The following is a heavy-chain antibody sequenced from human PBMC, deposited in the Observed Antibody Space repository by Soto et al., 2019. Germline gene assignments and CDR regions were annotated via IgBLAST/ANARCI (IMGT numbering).Heavy chain of an antibody. CDR3: AKDQGGYLSVFDY. CDR2: ISYDGINK. J-gene: IGHJ4*02. D-gene: IGHD5-12*01. V-gene: IGHV3-30*18. CDR1: GFTFSTYG. Sequence: QVQLVESGGGVVQPGRSLRLSCAASGFTFSTYGMHWVRQAPGKGLEWVAVISYDGINKYYADSVKGRFTISRDSSKNTLHLQMNSLRAEDTAIYYCAKDQGGYLSVFDYWGQGTLVTVSS.